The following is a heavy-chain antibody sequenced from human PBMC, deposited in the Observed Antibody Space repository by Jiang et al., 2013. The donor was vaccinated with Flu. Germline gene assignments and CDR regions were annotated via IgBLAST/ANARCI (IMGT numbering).Heavy chain of an antibody. CDR2: IFSNDEK. V-gene: IGHV2-26*01. J-gene: IGHJ4*02. Sequence: KPTQTLTLTCTVSGFSLSNARMGVSWIRQPPGKALEWLAHIFSNDEKSYSTSLKSRLTISKDTSKSQVVLTMTNMDPVDTATYYCARGDYGGNPWYFDYWGQGTLVTVSS. CDR1: GFSLSNARMG. D-gene: IGHD4-23*01. CDR3: ARGDYGGNPWYFDY.